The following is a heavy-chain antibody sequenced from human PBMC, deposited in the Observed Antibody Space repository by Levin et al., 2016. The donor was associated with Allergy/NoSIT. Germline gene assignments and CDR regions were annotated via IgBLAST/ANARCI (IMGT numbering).Heavy chain of an antibody. V-gene: IGHV1-2*02. Sequence: ASVKVSCKASGYTFTAYYMHWVRQAPGQRLEWMGWINPNNGDTNYAQKFQGRVTMTRDTSINTAYMELNRLISDDTAVFYCARLAEGGGFDIRTPDSWGQGTLVTVSS. CDR3: ARLAEGGGFDIRTPDS. J-gene: IGHJ4*02. D-gene: IGHD5-12*01. CDR2: INPNNGDT. CDR1: GYTFTAYY.